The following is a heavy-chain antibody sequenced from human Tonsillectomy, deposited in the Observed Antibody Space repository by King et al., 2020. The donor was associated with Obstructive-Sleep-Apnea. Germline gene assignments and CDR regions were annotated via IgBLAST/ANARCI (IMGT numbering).Heavy chain of an antibody. CDR1: GGSTSSSSYY. CDR2: MYYSGST. CDR3: ARGRDILTEDAFDI. J-gene: IGHJ3*02. Sequence: QVQLQESGPGLVKPSETLSLTCTVSGGSTSSSSYYWGWIRQPPGKGLEWIGNMYYSGSTYYNPSLKSRVTISVYTSKKQFSLKLGSVTAADTAVYYCARGRDILTEDAFDIWGQGTMVTVSS. D-gene: IGHD3-9*01. V-gene: IGHV4-39*07.